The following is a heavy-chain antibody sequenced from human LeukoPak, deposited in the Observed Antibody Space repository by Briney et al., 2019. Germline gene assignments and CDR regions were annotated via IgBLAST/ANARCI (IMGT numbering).Heavy chain of an antibody. CDR1: GFTFSSYA. CDR3: ARGGYSSSWYHFDY. D-gene: IGHD6-13*01. J-gene: IGHJ4*02. Sequence: GGSLRLSCAASGFTFSSYAMSWVRQAPGKGLEWVSVIYSGGTTNYADSVKGRFTISRDNSKNTLFLQMNSLRAEDTAVYYCARGGYSSSWYHFDYWGQGTLVTVSS. V-gene: IGHV3-53*01. CDR2: IYSGGTT.